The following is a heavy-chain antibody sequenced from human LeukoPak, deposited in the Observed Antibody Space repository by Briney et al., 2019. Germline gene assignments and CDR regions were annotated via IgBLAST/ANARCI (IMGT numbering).Heavy chain of an antibody. CDR2: INPTGGST. J-gene: IGHJ4*02. CDR1: GYTFISYQ. Sequence: ASVKLSCKASGYTFISYQMHWVRQAPGQGLEWMGIINPTGGSTSHAQKFQGRVSMTRGTSTSTVYMKLSSIRSEDREVYYCARKGRTSCFDCWGQGTLVTVYS. V-gene: IGHV1-46*01. CDR3: ARKGRTSCFDC.